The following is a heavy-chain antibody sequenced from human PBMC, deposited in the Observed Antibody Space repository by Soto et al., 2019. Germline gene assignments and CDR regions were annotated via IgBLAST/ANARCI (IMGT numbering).Heavy chain of an antibody. CDR2: ISDSGGTS. V-gene: IGHV3-23*01. CDR1: GFLFSNGV. J-gene: IGHJ4*02. D-gene: IGHD1-26*01. Sequence: GGSLALSCASPGFLFSNGVMGWGHPAPGKGLEWVSSISDSGGTSYYADSVKGRFTISRDNSKNTLYLQMNSLRAEDTAIYYCAKRPRALLTFDYWGQGTLVTVSS. CDR3: AKRPRALLTFDY.